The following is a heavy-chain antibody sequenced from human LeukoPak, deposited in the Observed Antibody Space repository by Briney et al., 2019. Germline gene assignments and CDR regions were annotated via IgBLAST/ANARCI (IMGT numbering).Heavy chain of an antibody. CDR1: GGTFSSYA. V-gene: IGHV1-69*05. Sequence: ASVKVSCKASGGTFSSYAISWVRQAPGQGLEWMGGIIPIFGTANYAQKFQGRVTITTDESTSTAYMELSSLRSEDTAVYYCARGVAAAGNLDYWGQGTLVTVSS. J-gene: IGHJ4*02. CDR2: IIPIFGTA. CDR3: ARGVAAAGNLDY. D-gene: IGHD6-13*01.